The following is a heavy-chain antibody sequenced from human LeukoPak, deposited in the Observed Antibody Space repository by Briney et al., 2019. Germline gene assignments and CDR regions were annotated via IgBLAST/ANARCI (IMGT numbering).Heavy chain of an antibody. Sequence: GGSLRLSCAASGFSFDDYAMHWVRQAPGKGLEWVSGISWDSGSIGYADSVKGRFTISRDNAKNSLHLQMNSLRAEDTALYYCAKDIGIVGTFYYYYGLDVWGQGTTVTVSS. CDR2: ISWDSGSI. J-gene: IGHJ6*02. CDR1: GFSFDDYA. V-gene: IGHV3-9*01. CDR3: AKDIGIVGTFYYYYGLDV. D-gene: IGHD1-26*01.